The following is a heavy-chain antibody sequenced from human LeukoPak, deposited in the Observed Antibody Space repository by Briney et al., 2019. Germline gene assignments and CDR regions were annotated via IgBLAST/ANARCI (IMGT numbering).Heavy chain of an antibody. CDR1: GYSISSGYY. CDR2: IYHSGST. Sequence: PSETQSLTCTVSGYSISSGYYWGWIRQPPGKGLEWIGSIYHSGSTYYNPSLKSRVTMSVDTSKNQFSLKLSSVTAADTAVYYCAIGPSGFLDYWGQGTLVTVSS. V-gene: IGHV4-38-2*02. J-gene: IGHJ4*02. D-gene: IGHD6-19*01. CDR3: AIGPSGFLDY.